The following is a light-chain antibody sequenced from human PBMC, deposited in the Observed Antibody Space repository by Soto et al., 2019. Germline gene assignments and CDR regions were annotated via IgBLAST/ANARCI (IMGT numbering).Light chain of an antibody. CDR2: DAS. CDR1: QSVSSY. J-gene: IGKJ5*01. Sequence: EIVLTQSPATLSLSPGERATLSCRASQSVSSYLAWYQQKPGQAPRLLIYDASNRATGIPARFSGSGSGTDFTPTISSLEPEDFAVYYCQQRSNWPPSITFGQGTRLE. CDR3: QQRSNWPPSIT. V-gene: IGKV3-11*01.